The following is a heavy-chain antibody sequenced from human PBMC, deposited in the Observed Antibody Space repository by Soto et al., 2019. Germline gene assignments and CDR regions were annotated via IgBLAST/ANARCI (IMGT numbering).Heavy chain of an antibody. CDR2: ISYDGSDK. D-gene: IGHD5-18*01. J-gene: IGHJ6*01. CDR1: GFSYSGCA. CDR3: ARDTGPNGYNYYNFGMDV. V-gene: IGHV3-30-3*01. Sequence: PCGSLRLPCPACGFSYSGCAMRRVRQAHDNELEWVAVISYDGSDKYNANSVKGRFTISRDNSNNTLYLKMNSLRAEDTAVYFWARDTGPNGYNYYNFGMDVWRQGTTGTVAA.